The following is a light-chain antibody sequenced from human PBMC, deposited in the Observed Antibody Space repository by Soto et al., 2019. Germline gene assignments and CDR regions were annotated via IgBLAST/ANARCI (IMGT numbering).Light chain of an antibody. Sequence: QSLLTQPASVSGSPGQSITISCAGTSSDVGAYDHVSWYQQHPDKVPKLLIYDVNNRPSGVSNRFSGSKSGNTASLTIAGLQAEDEADYYCNSYTSSSTHVFGTGTKVTV. CDR1: SSDVGAYDH. CDR3: NSYTSSSTHV. CDR2: DVN. J-gene: IGLJ1*01. V-gene: IGLV2-14*03.